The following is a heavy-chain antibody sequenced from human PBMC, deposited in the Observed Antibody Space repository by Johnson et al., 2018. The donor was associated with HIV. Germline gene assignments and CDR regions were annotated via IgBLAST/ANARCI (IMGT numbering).Heavy chain of an antibody. CDR3: ARVRWQIQSVDVFDI. CDR1: GFTVSSNY. V-gene: IGHV3-66*01. Sequence: VQLVESGGGLVQPGGSLRLSCAASGFTVSSNYMSWVRQAPGKGLEWVSVIYSGGSPYYADSVKGRFTISRDNSKNTLYLQMDSLRAEDTAVYYWARVRWQIQSVDVFDIWGQGTRVTVSS. CDR2: IYSGGSP. J-gene: IGHJ3*02. D-gene: IGHD5-24*01.